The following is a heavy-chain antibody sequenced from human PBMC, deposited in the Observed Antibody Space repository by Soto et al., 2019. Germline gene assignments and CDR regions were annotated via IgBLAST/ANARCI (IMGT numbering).Heavy chain of an antibody. D-gene: IGHD6-19*01. J-gene: IGHJ4*02. CDR2: IFQSGST. V-gene: IGHV4-4*02. Sequence: PSETLSLTCAVSGGSIRSNNWWSWVRQPPGKGLEWIGEIFQSGSTNYNPSLKTRVTISVDTSKNQFSLKLSSVTAADTAVYYCARGGWKLFDYWGQGTLVTVSS. CDR1: GGSIRSNNW. CDR3: ARGGWKLFDY.